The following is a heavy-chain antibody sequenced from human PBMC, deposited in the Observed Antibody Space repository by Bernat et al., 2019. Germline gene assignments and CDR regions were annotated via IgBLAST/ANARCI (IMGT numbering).Heavy chain of an antibody. J-gene: IGHJ4*02. V-gene: IGHV4-59*01. D-gene: IGHD5-12*01. Sequence: QVQLQESGPGLVKPSETLSLTRTVSGGSISSYYWSWIRQPPGKGLEWIGYIYYSGSTNYNPSLKSRVTISVDTSKNQFSLKLSSVTAADTAVYYCARGGLRGDYWGQGTLVTVSS. CDR3: ARGGLRGDY. CDR1: GGSISSYY. CDR2: IYYSGST.